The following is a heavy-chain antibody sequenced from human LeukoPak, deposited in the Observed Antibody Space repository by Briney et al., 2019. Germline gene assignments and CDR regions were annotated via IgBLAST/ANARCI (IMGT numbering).Heavy chain of an antibody. J-gene: IGHJ4*02. CDR1: GGSISSYY. CDR3: ARQVGSYSPFDY. Sequence: SETLSLTCTVSGGSISSYYWSWIRQPPGKGLEWIGYIYYSGSTNYNPSLKSRVTISVDTSKNQFSLKLSSVTAAGTAVYYCARQVGSYSPFDYWGQGTLVTVSS. V-gene: IGHV4-59*08. D-gene: IGHD1-26*01. CDR2: IYYSGST.